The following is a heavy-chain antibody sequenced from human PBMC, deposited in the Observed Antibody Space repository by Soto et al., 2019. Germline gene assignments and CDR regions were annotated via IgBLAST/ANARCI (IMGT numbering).Heavy chain of an antibody. J-gene: IGHJ6*02. V-gene: IGHV1-69*13. D-gene: IGHD4-17*01. Sequence: SVKVSCKASGGTFSSYAISWVRQAPGQGLEWMGGIIPIFGTANYAQKFQGRVTITADESTSTAYMELSSLRSEDTAVYYCATPFPLTTVTTYYYYGMDVWGQGTTVTVSS. CDR3: ATPFPLTTVTTYYYYGMDV. CDR2: IIPIFGTA. CDR1: GGTFSSYA.